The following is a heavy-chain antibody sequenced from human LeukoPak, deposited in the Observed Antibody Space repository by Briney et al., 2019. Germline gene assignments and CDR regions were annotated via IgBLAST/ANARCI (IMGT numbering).Heavy chain of an antibody. J-gene: IGHJ5*02. D-gene: IGHD2-21*02. V-gene: IGHV3-23*01. CDR1: GFTFSSYA. Sequence: GGSLRLSCAASGFTFSSYAMSWVRQAPGKGLEWVSAIGGSGGSTYYADSVKGRFTISRDNSKNTLYLQMNSLRAEDTAVYYCAKDPTLAYCGGDCPINWFDPWGQGTLVTVSS. CDR3: AKDPTLAYCGGDCPINWFDP. CDR2: IGGSGGST.